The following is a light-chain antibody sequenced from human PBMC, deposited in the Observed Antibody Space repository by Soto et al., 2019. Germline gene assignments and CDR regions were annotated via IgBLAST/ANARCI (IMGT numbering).Light chain of an antibody. CDR1: QSISNW. CDR2: KAS. V-gene: IGKV1-5*03. Sequence: DIQMTQSPSTLSASVGDTVTITCRASQSISNWLAWYQQKPGQAPKLLIHKASTLESGVPSRFSGSRSGTEFTLTISSLQPDDFATFYCQQYDRFPYTLGQGTKLEIK. CDR3: QQYDRFPYT. J-gene: IGKJ2*01.